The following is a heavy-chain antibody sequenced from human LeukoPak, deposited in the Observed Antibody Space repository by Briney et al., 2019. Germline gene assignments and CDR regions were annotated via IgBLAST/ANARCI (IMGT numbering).Heavy chain of an antibody. CDR2: IYYSGST. D-gene: IGHD5-18*01. CDR3: ARLHPDTSLPPYYYYIYV. Sequence: PSETLSLTCTVSGGSISGHYWSWIRQPPGKGLEWIGYIYYSGSTNYNPSLKSRATISVDTSMNQFSLMLSSVTAADTAVYYCARLHPDTSLPPYYYYIYVWGKGTTVTVSS. CDR1: GGSISGHY. J-gene: IGHJ6*03. V-gene: IGHV4-59*08.